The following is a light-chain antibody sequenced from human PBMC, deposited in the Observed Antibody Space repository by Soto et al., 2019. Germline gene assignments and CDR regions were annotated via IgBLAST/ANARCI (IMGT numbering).Light chain of an antibody. V-gene: IGKV3-11*01. CDR2: DAS. J-gene: IGKJ5*01. CDR1: QSISVY. Sequence: EVVLTQSPATLSLSPGERATLSCRASQSISVYLAWYQQKPGQAPRLLIYDASNRATGTPARFSGSGSGTDSTLTISSLEPEDFAVYYCQQRKSWPPITFGQGTRLEIK. CDR3: QQRKSWPPIT.